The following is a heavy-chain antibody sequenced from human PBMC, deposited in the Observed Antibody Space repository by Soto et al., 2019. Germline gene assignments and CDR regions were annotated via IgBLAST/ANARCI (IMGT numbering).Heavy chain of an antibody. D-gene: IGHD4-17*01. J-gene: IGHJ3*02. V-gene: IGHV3-33*01. CDR2: IWYDGSNK. CDR3: ARDLSGDYGALDT. Sequence: GGSLKLSCAASGVTFSSYGMHWARQGPGKGLEWVAVIWYDGSNKVYADSVKGRFTISKDNSKNTLYLQMNSLRAEDTAVYYCARDLSGDYGALDTWGQGTMVTVS. CDR1: GVTFSSYG.